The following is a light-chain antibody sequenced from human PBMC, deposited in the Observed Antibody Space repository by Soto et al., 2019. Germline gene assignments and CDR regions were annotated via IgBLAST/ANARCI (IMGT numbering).Light chain of an antibody. CDR2: DVS. CDR1: SSDVGGYNY. CDR3: SSYTSSSAYV. Sequence: QSALTQPASVSGSPGQSITISCTGTSSDVGGYNYVSWYQQHPGKAPKLMIYDVSNRPSGVSNRFSGSKSGNVASLTISGLQAEGEADYYCSSYTSSSAYVFGTGTKVTVL. J-gene: IGLJ1*01. V-gene: IGLV2-14*01.